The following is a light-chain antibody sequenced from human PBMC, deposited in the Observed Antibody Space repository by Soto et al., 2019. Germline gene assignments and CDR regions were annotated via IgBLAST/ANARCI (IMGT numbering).Light chain of an antibody. CDR2: YDS. J-gene: IGLJ2*01. Sequence: SYELTQPPSVSVAPGKTARITCGRNNIGSKSVHWYQQKPGQAPVLVIYYDSDRPSGIPDRFSGSNSGNTATLTISGVEAGDEADYYCQVWDSSSDHVVFGGGTKLTVL. CDR3: QVWDSSSDHVV. CDR1: NIGSKS. V-gene: IGLV3-21*04.